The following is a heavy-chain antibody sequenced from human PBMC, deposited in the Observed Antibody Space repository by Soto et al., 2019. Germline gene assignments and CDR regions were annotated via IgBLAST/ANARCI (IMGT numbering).Heavy chain of an antibody. CDR1: GFTFSSYA. Sequence: GGSLRLSCAASGFTFSSYAMSWVRQAPGKGLEWVSAISGSGGSTYYADSVKGRFTISRDNSKNTLYLQMNSLRAEDTAVYYCAKDRPPNYDFWSGYHDYWGQGTLVTVSS. J-gene: IGHJ4*02. CDR3: AKDRPPNYDFWSGYHDY. V-gene: IGHV3-23*01. D-gene: IGHD3-3*01. CDR2: ISGSGGST.